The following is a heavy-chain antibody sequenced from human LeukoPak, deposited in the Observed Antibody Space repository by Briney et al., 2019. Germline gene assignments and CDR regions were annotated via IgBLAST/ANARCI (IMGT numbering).Heavy chain of an antibody. CDR1: GGSISSYY. J-gene: IGHJ4*02. CDR3: ARGSGSYLSYFDY. D-gene: IGHD3-10*01. V-gene: IGHV4-59*01. Sequence: KSSETLSLTCTVSGGSISSYYWSWIRQPPGKGLEWIGYIYYSGSTNYNPSLKSRVTISVDTSKNQFSLKLSSVTAADTAVYYCARGSGSYLSYFDYWGQGTLVTVSS. CDR2: IYYSGST.